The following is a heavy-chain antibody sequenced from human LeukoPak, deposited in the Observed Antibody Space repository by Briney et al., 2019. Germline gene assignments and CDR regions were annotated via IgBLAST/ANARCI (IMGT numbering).Heavy chain of an antibody. Sequence: GGSLRLSCAASGLRFSDYYVSWIRQAPGKGLQWVSYISSGGDIMHYADSVKGRFTSSRDNAKNSLFLQMNSLRADDTAIYYCARAGELRYMDVWGKGTAVTVSS. J-gene: IGHJ6*03. D-gene: IGHD3-16*01. CDR2: ISSGGDIM. CDR3: ARAGELRYMDV. V-gene: IGHV3-11*04. CDR1: GLRFSDYY.